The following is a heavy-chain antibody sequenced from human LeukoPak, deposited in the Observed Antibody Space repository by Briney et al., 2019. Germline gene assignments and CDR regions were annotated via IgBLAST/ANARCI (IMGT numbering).Heavy chain of an antibody. V-gene: IGHV4-39*01. J-gene: IGHJ4*02. Sequence: SETLSLTCTVSGGSISSSSYYWGWIRQPPGKGLEWIGSIYYSGNTYFNPSLKSRVTISVDTSKNQFALKLSSVTAADTAFYCCARHSNGYFDYWGQGTLVTVSS. CDR2: IYYSGNT. D-gene: IGHD3-22*01. CDR1: GGSISSSSYY. CDR3: ARHSNGYFDY.